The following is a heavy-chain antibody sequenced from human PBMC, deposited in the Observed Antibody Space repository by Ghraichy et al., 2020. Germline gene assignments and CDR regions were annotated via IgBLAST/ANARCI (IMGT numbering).Heavy chain of an antibody. J-gene: IGHJ4*02. V-gene: IGHV3-23*01. CDR3: AKDPSKYYDLISSGY. CDR1: GFTFSSYA. CDR2: ISGSGGST. Sequence: LSLTCAASGFTFSSYAMSWVRQAPGKGLEWVSAISGSGGSTYYADSVKGRFTISRDNSKNTLYLQMNSLRAEDTAVYYCAKDPSKYYDLISSGYWGQGTLVTVS. D-gene: IGHD3-3*01.